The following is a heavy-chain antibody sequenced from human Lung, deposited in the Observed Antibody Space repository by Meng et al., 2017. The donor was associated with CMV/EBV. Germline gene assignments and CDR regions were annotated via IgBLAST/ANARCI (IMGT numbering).Heavy chain of an antibody. Sequence: GGSXRLXXAASGFSFDNHGMHWVRQTPGKGLEWVAFIRHDGTTKFYGDSVKGRFTISRDNSKNTVYLQMNSLRPEETAVYYCAKDLLLFGGANAYFDSWGQGXLVTVSS. D-gene: IGHD3-16*01. CDR3: AKDLLLFGGANAYFDS. J-gene: IGHJ4*02. V-gene: IGHV3-30*02. CDR2: IRHDGTTK. CDR1: GFSFDNHG.